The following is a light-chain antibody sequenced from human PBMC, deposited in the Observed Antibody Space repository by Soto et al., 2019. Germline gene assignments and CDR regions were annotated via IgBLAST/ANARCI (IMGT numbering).Light chain of an antibody. Sequence: EIVLTQSPAPLSLSPGERATLSRRASQSVSSYLAWYQQKPGQAPRLLIYDASNRATGIPARFSGSGSGTDFTLTISSLEPEDFAVYYCQRRSNWPGTFGPGTKVDIK. CDR3: QRRSNWPGT. V-gene: IGKV3-11*01. CDR1: QSVSSY. CDR2: DAS. J-gene: IGKJ3*01.